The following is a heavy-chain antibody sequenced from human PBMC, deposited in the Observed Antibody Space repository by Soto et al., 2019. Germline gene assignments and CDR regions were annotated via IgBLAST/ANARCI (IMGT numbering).Heavy chain of an antibody. J-gene: IGHJ4*02. CDR3: AKATYSGSYFSDY. V-gene: IGHV1-3*01. Sequence: ASVKVSCKASGYTFTSYAMHWVRQAPGQRLEWMGWINAGNGNTKYSQKFQSRVTITRDTSASTAYMELSSLRSEDTAVYYCAKATYSGSYFSDYWGQGTLVTVSS. CDR2: INAGNGNT. CDR1: GYTFTSYA. D-gene: IGHD1-26*01.